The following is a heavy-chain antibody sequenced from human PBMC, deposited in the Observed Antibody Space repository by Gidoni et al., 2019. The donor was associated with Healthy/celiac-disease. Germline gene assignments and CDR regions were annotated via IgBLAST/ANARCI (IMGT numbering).Heavy chain of an antibody. CDR2: ISGSGGST. Sequence: EVQLLESGGGLVQPGGSLRLSCAASGFTFSIYARSWVRQAPGKGLEWVSAISGSGGSTYYADSVKGRFTISRDNSKNTLYLQMNSLRAEDTAVYYCAKAHWNHDHYYYGMDVWGQGTTVTVSS. CDR1: GFTFSIYA. J-gene: IGHJ6*02. V-gene: IGHV3-23*01. CDR3: AKAHWNHDHYYYGMDV. D-gene: IGHD1-1*01.